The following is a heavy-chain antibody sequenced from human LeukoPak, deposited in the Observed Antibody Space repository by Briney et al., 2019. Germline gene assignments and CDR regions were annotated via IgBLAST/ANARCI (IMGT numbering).Heavy chain of an antibody. CDR3: ARSYYDSSGLDY. Sequence: SVKVSCKASGGTFSSYAISWVRQAPGQGLEWMGRIIPILGIANYAQKFQGRVTITADKSTSTAYMELSSLRSEDTAVYYCARSYYDSSGLDYWGQGTLVTVSS. J-gene: IGHJ4*02. V-gene: IGHV1-69*04. D-gene: IGHD3-22*01. CDR2: IIPILGIA. CDR1: GGTFSSYA.